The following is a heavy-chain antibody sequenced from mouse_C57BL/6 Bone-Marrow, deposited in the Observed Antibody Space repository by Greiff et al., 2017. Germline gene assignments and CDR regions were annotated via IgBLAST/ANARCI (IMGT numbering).Heavy chain of an antibody. CDR1: GYAFSSSW. V-gene: IGHV1-82*01. J-gene: IGHJ2*01. CDR3: GVWLRRGNYFDD. CDR2: IYPGDGDT. Sequence: VQLQQSGPELVKPGASVKISCKASGYAFSSSWMNWVKQRPGKGLEWIGRIYPGDGDTNYNGKFKGKATLTADKSSSTAYMQLSSLTSEDSAVYFCGVWLRRGNYFDDWGQGTTLTVSS. D-gene: IGHD2-2*01.